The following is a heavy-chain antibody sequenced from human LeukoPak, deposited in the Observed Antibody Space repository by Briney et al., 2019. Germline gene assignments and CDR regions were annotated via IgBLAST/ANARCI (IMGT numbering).Heavy chain of an antibody. J-gene: IGHJ3*02. CDR2: ISGYKGNT. CDR3: ARGGYYDIMTGYYSGFAAFDI. CDR1: GYTFNSYG. D-gene: IGHD3-9*01. V-gene: IGHV1-18*01. Sequence: ASAKVSCKASGYTFNSYGISWVRQAPGQGLEWMGWISGYKGNTNYAQKVQGRVTLTTDTSTSTVYMDLRSLTSDDTAVYYCARGGYYDIMTGYYSGFAAFDIWGQGTMVTVSS.